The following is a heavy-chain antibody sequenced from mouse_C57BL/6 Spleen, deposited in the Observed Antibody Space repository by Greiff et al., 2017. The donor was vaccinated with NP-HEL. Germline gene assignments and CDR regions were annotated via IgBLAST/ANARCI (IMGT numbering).Heavy chain of an antibody. CDR1: GFTFSSYA. J-gene: IGHJ3*01. CDR2: ISDGGSYT. V-gene: IGHV5-4*03. CDR3: ARGAQATWFAY. Sequence: EVKVVESGGGLVKPGGSLKLSCAASGFTFSSYAMSWVRQTPEKRLEWVATISDGGSYTYYPDNVKGRFTISRDNAKNNLYLQMSHLKSEDTAMYYCARGAQATWFAYWGQGTLVTVSA. D-gene: IGHD3-2*02.